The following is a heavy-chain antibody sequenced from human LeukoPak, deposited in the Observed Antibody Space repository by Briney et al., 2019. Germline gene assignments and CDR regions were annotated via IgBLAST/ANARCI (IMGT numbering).Heavy chain of an antibody. CDR1: GFTFSSYG. D-gene: IGHD6-13*01. CDR3: AKDEAAAAGTGVDY. J-gene: IGHJ4*02. V-gene: IGHV3-33*06. CDR2: IWYDGSNK. Sequence: PGGSLRLSCAASGFTFSSYGMHWVRQAPGKGLEWVAVIWYDGSNKFYADSVKGRFTISRDNSKNTLYLQMNSLRAEDTAVYYCAKDEAAAAGTGVDYWGQGTLVTVSS.